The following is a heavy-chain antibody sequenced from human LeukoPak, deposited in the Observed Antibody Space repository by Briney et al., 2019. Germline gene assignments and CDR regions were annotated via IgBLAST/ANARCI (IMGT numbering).Heavy chain of an antibody. Sequence: PGGSLRLSCAASGFTFSSYAMSWVRQSPGKGLEWVSAVIASGGSTYYADSVKGRYTISRDNSKNTLYLQMNSLRADDTAIYYCARGFQPVSDYWGQGILVTVSS. CDR1: GFTFSSYA. CDR3: ARGFQPVSDY. V-gene: IGHV3-23*01. D-gene: IGHD2-2*01. J-gene: IGHJ4*02. CDR2: VIASGGST.